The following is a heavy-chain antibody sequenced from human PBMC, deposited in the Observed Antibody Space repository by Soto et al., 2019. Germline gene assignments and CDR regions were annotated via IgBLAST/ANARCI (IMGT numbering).Heavy chain of an antibody. V-gene: IGHV4-4*07. CDR2: IYSTGTT. CDR3: VRDGRIMGWPSYLTYYGMDV. D-gene: IGHD2-8*01. J-gene: IGHJ6*02. CDR1: GTSVRHFY. Sequence: SETLSLTCKVSGTSVRHFYWSWIRQSAGKGLEWIGRIYSTGTTNFNPSLKSRLTMSMDMSKNQVSLNLTSVTAADTAVYYCVRDGRIMGWPSYLTYYGMDVWGQGTTVTVSS.